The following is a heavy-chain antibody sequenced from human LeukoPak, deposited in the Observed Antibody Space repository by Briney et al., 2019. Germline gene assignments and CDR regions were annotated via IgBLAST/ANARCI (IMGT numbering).Heavy chain of an antibody. J-gene: IGHJ4*02. CDR3: AKDQGPVGELPPY. V-gene: IGHV3-30*18. CDR1: GFTFSSYG. CDR2: ISYDGSNK. Sequence: PGRSLRLSCAASGFTFSSYGMHWVRQAPGKGLEWVAVISYDGSNKYYADSVKGRFTISRDNAKNSLYLQMNSLRAEDTALYYCAKDQGPVGELPPYWGQGTLVTVSS. D-gene: IGHD1-26*01.